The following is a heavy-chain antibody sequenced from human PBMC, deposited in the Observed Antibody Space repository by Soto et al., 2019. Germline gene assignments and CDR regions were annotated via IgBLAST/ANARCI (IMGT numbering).Heavy chain of an antibody. J-gene: IGHJ6*03. Sequence: QVQLQESGPGLVKPSETLSLTCTVSGGSISSYYWSWIRQPPGKGLEWIGYIYYSGSTNYNPSLKRRVTISVDTSKNQFSLKLSSVTAADTAVYYCARGQRSDYYYYYDMDVWGKGTTVTVS. CDR3: ARGQRSDYYYYYDMDV. CDR2: IYYSGST. CDR1: GGSISSYY. V-gene: IGHV4-59*01. D-gene: IGHD1-1*01.